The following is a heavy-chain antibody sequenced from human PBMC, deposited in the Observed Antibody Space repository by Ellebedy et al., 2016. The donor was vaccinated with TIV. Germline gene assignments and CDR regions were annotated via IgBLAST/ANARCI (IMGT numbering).Heavy chain of an antibody. CDR2: IYYSGST. CDR1: GGSISGHY. V-gene: IGHV4-59*11. Sequence: SETLSLTCTVSGGSISGHYWSWIRQSPGKGLEWIGFIYYSGSTNYNPSLKSRVTISVDTSKNQFSLKLSSVTAADTAVYYCARVPVGATYFDYWGQGTLVTVSS. D-gene: IGHD1-26*01. CDR3: ARVPVGATYFDY. J-gene: IGHJ4*02.